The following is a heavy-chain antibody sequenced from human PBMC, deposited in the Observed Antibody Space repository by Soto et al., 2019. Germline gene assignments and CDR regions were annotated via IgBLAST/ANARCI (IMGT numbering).Heavy chain of an antibody. Sequence: PSETLSLTCTVSGGSISSYYWSWIRQPPGKGLEWIGYIYYSGSTYYNPSLKSRVTISVDTSKNQFSLKLSSVTAADTAVYYCARDRITMVRGVILDAFDIWGQGTMVTVSS. V-gene: IGHV4-30-4*01. CDR2: IYYSGST. CDR3: ARDRITMVRGVILDAFDI. CDR1: GGSISSYY. D-gene: IGHD3-10*01. J-gene: IGHJ3*02.